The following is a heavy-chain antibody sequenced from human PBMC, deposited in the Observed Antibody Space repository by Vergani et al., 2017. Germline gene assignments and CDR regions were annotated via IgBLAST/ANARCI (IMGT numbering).Heavy chain of an antibody. D-gene: IGHD2-2*02. Sequence: QVQFVQSGAEVKKPGASVKVSCKASGYTFTSYAMHWVRQAPGQRLEWMGWINAGNGNTKYSQKFQGRVTITRDTSASTAYMELSSLRSEDTAVYYCARGIVVVPAAIDAFDIWGQGTMVTVSS. CDR2: INAGNGNT. V-gene: IGHV1-3*01. CDR3: ARGIVVVPAAIDAFDI. CDR1: GYTFTSYA. J-gene: IGHJ3*02.